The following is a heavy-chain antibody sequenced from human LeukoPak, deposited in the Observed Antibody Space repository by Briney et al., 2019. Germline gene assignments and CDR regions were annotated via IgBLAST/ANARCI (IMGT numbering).Heavy chain of an antibody. Sequence: ASVKVSCKASGYTFTSYYMHWVRHAPGQGLEGMGIINPSGGSTSYAQKFQGRVTMTRDTSTSTVYMELSSLRSEDTAVYFNPRAAYEIAAALIDYWGQGTLVTVSS. V-gene: IGHV1-46*01. CDR3: PRAAYEIAAALIDY. CDR1: GYTFTSYY. J-gene: IGHJ4*02. D-gene: IGHD6-13*01. CDR2: INPSGGST.